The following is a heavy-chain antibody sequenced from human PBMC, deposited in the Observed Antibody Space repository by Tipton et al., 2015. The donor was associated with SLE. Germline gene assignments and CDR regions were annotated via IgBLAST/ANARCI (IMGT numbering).Heavy chain of an antibody. D-gene: IGHD6-19*01. CDR2: ISYDGSNK. CDR3: AKDQGTGWVTYVDS. V-gene: IGHV3-30*04. CDR1: GFTFSSYA. Sequence: SLRLSCAASGFTFSSYAMHWVRQAPGKGLEWVALISYDGSNKYFADSVKGRFTISRDYFKNTLYLQMDSLRAEDTALYYCAKDQGTGWVTYVDSWGQGTLVTVS. J-gene: IGHJ4*02.